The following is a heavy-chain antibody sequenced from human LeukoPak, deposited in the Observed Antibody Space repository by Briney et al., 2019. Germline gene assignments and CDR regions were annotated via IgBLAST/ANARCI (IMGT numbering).Heavy chain of an antibody. CDR2: IHYSGKT. J-gene: IGHJ4*02. V-gene: IGHV4-59*12. Sequence: SETLSLTCTVSGGSISSYYWSWIRQPPGKGLEWMGTIHYSGKTYYNPSLKSRITISMATSKKQFALNLNSVTAADTAVYYCARDYGDHRVDYWGQGTLVTVSS. CDR1: GGSISSYY. CDR3: ARDYGDHRVDY. D-gene: IGHD4-17*01.